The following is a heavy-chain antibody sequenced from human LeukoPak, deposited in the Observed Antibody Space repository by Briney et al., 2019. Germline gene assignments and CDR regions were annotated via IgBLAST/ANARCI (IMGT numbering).Heavy chain of an antibody. CDR3: ARGGSRQYNF. CDR1: GFTFSSYA. V-gene: IGHV3-23*01. J-gene: IGHJ4*02. Sequence: GGSLRLSCAASGFTFSSYAMTWVRQAPGKGLEWVSGVSSSGGSTYYAGSVNGRFTIPRDNSKNTLYLQMNSLRVEDTAVYYCARGGSRQYNFWGQGTLVTVSS. CDR2: VSSSGGST. D-gene: IGHD5-18*01.